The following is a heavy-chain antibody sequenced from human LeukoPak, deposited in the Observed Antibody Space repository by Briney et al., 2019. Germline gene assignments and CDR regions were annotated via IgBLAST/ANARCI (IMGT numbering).Heavy chain of an antibody. CDR3: ARRSRQLAHTYYYYYYMDV. V-gene: IGHV4-34*01. Sequence: SETLSLTCAVYGGSFSGYYWSWIRQPPGKGLEWIGEINHSGSTKYNPSLKSRVTISADTSKNQFSLKLSSVTAADTAVYYCARRSRQLAHTYYYYYYMDVWGKGTTVTVSS. CDR2: INHSGST. D-gene: IGHD6-6*01. CDR1: GGSFSGYY. J-gene: IGHJ6*03.